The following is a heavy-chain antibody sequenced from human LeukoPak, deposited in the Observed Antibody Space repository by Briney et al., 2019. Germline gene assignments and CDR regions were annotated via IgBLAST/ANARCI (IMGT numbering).Heavy chain of an antibody. CDR3: ARGYCSGGTCRYVTKYFDY. CDR2: INPGDSEF. V-gene: IGHV5-51*01. Sequence: GESLKISCKGSGYNFTTYWIAWVRQMPGKGLEWMGIINPGDSEFRYSPSFQGQVTISADKSITTAYLQWSSLKASDTAMYYCARGYCSGGTCRYVTKYFDYWGQGTLVTVSS. CDR1: GYNFTTYW. J-gene: IGHJ4*02. D-gene: IGHD2-15*01.